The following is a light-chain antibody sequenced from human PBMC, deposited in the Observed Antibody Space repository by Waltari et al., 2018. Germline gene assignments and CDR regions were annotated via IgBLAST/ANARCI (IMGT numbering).Light chain of an antibody. J-gene: IGLJ1*01. Sequence: SFVLTQPPSVSVAPGQKARITCGGNNIERRSINWYQQKPGQAPVLVVYDDIDRPSGIPERLSGSKSGNTATLSITRVEAGDEADYYCQIWDTLSHHFVFGAGTKVTVL. V-gene: IGLV3-21*02. CDR2: DDI. CDR3: QIWDTLSHHFV. CDR1: NIERRS.